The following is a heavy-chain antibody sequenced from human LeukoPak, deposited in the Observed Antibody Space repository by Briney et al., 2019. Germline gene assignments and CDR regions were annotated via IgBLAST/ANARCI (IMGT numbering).Heavy chain of an antibody. CDR1: GYTFTGYH. J-gene: IGHJ4*02. Sequence: GASVKVSCKASGYTFTGYHMHWVRQAPGPGLEWMGWINPNSGGTNYAQKFQGRVTMTRDTSISKAYMELSRLRSDDTAVYYCSRDYGYSTSWGNYWGKGTLVTVSS. D-gene: IGHD6-13*01. V-gene: IGHV1-2*02. CDR2: INPNSGGT. CDR3: SRDYGYSTSWGNY.